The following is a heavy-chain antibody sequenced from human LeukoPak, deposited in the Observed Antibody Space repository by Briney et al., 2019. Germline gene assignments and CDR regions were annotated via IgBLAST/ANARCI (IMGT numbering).Heavy chain of an antibody. V-gene: IGHV3-11*04. J-gene: IGHJ6*03. Sequence: GGSLRLSCAASGFTFSDYYISWIRQAPGKGLEWVSYISSSGSTIYYADSVKGRFTISRDNAKNSLYLQMNSLRAEDTAVYYCARDPALLPHCSGGSCYDYYYYMDVWGKGTTVTVSS. CDR2: ISSSGSTI. CDR1: GFTFSDYY. D-gene: IGHD2-15*01. CDR3: ARDPALLPHCSGGSCYDYYYYMDV.